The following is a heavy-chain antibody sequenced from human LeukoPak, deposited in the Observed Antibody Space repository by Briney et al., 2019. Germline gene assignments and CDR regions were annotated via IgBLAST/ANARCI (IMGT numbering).Heavy chain of an antibody. J-gene: IGHJ4*02. CDR2: IIPIFGTA. D-gene: IGHD6-19*01. V-gene: IGHV1-69*13. Sequence: SVTVSCTASGGTFSSYAISWVRQAPGQGLEWMGGIIPIFGTANYAQKFQGRVTITADESTRTAYMELSSLRSEDTAVYYCAREIGSGWGGDYWGQGTLVTVSS. CDR1: GGTFSSYA. CDR3: AREIGSGWGGDY.